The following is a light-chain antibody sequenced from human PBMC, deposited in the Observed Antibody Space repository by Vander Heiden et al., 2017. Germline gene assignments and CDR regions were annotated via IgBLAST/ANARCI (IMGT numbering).Light chain of an antibody. CDR2: DAS. CDR1: QNVSRY. V-gene: IGKV3-11*01. J-gene: IGKJ4*01. Sequence: EIVLTQSPATLTMPLGERATRACRASQNVSRYLAWYQQKPGQAPRHLIYDASNRANGIPARFSGSGSGTDFTLTISSLEPEDFAVYYCQQRSNWLTFGGGTKVEIK. CDR3: QQRSNWLT.